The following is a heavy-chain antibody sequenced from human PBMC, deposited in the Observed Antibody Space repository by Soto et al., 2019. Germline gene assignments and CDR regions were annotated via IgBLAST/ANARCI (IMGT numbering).Heavy chain of an antibody. Sequence: SETLSLTCTVSGGSISSGGYYCSWIRQHPGKGLEWIGYIYYSGSTYYNPSLKSRVTISVDTSKNQFSLKLSSVTAADTAVYYCARLIIAARLYAIYVWGQGNMVTVFS. D-gene: IGHD6-6*01. CDR3: ARLIIAARLYAIYV. CDR1: GGSISSGGYY. CDR2: IYYSGST. J-gene: IGHJ6*02. V-gene: IGHV4-31*03.